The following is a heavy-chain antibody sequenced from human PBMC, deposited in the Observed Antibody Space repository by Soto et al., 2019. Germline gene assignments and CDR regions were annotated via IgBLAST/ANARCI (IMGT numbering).Heavy chain of an antibody. Sequence: PGGSMRLSCAASWFSLSGSAIQWVRQASGKGLEWVGSIRAKSNKYATLYAESLKGRFTISRDDSQSTAYLEMNSLKTEDTAVYYCNSGSYCSSIWGQGTLVTVSS. D-gene: IGHD1-26*01. CDR1: WFSLSGSA. CDR2: IRAKSNKYAT. J-gene: IGHJ4*02. V-gene: IGHV3-73*01. CDR3: NSGSYCSSI.